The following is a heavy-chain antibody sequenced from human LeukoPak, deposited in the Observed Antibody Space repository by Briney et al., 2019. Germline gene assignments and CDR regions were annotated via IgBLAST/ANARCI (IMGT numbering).Heavy chain of an antibody. CDR3: ARDFAGWGYFDL. V-gene: IGHV3-48*03. D-gene: IGHD3-9*01. CDR1: GFTFSSYE. Sequence: GGSLRLSCAASGFTFSSYEINWIRQAPGKGLEWISYISNSGSTKYYADSVKGRFTISRDNAKNSLYLQMISLRAEDTAVYYCARDFAGWGYFDLWGRGTQVTVSS. J-gene: IGHJ2*01. CDR2: ISNSGSTK.